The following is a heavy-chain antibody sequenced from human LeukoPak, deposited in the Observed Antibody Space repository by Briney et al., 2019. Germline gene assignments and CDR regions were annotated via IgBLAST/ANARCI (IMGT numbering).Heavy chain of an antibody. J-gene: IGHJ4*02. V-gene: IGHV3-7*05. CDR2: IKHDGSDK. D-gene: IGHD2/OR15-2a*01. CDR1: GFPFSSYA. CDR3: ARDSYYSSDY. Sequence: PGGSLRLSCAASGFPFSSYAMHWVRQAPGKGLEWVANIKHDGSDKYYVDSVKGRFTISRDNAKNSLYLQMNSLRAEDTAVYYCARDSYYSSDYWGQGTLVTVSS.